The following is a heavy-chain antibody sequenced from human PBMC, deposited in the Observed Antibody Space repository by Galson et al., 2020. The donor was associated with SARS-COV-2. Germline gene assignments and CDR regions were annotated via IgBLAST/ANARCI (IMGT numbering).Heavy chain of an antibody. CDR3: ATLVPPTVTTNYYYYRDV. Sequence: AYDKPICLGSAYTHPELLMPWRRHAPGKELEWMGACVPADGQTIYAQKFQGRVTMTDDTSTDTPYMKLGSLRSEDTAVYYCATLVPPTVTTNYYYYRDVWGKGTTVTVSS. CDR2: CVPADGQT. J-gene: IGHJ6*03. V-gene: IGHV1-24*01. CDR1: AYTHPELL. D-gene: IGHD4-17*01.